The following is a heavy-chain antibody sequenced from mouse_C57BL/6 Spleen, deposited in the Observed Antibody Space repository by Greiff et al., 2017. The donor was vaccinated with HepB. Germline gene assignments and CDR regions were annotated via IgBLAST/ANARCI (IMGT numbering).Heavy chain of an antibody. J-gene: IGHJ3*01. V-gene: IGHV7-1*01. Sequence: EVKLMESGGGLVQSGRSLRLSCATSGFTFSDFYMEWVRQAPGKGLEWIAASRNKANDYTTEYSASVKGRFIVSRDTSQSILYLQMNALRAEDTAIYYCARVSYGSFAYWGQGTLVTVSA. CDR3: ARVSYGSFAY. CDR2: SRNKANDYTT. CDR1: GFTFSDFY. D-gene: IGHD2-1*01.